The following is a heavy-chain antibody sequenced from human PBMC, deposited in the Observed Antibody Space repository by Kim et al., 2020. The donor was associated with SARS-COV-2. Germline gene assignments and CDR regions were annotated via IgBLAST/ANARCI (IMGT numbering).Heavy chain of an antibody. CDR3: ARRRLRSDAFDI. D-gene: IGHD4-17*01. CDR1: GGSISSGSYY. V-gene: IGHV4-61*02. Sequence: SETLSLTCTVSGGSISSGSYYWSWIRQPAGKGLEWIGRIYTSGSTNYNPSLKSRVTISVDTSKNQFSLKLSSVTAADTAVYYCARRRLRSDAFDIWGQGTMVTVSS. CDR2: IYTSGST. J-gene: IGHJ3*02.